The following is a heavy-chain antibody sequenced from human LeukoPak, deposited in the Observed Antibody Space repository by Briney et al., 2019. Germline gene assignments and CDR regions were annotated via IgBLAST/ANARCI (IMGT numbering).Heavy chain of an antibody. J-gene: IGHJ4*02. D-gene: IGHD4-11*01. CDR2: VSFDGSNK. V-gene: IGHV3-33*01. CDR3: ARDYSNSGEPY. CDR1: GFTFSSNG. Sequence: TGTSLRLSCAASGFTFSSNGMHWVRQAPGKGLEWVAVVSFDGSNKYFEDSVKGRFSISRDNSRNTLYLQMNSLRAEDTAVYYCARDYSNSGEPYWGQGTLVTVSS.